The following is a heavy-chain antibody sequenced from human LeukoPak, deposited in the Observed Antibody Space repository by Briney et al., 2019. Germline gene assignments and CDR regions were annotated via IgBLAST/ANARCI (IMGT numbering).Heavy chain of an antibody. CDR1: GGSISSYY. CDR3: ARDNSYMDV. D-gene: IGHD4-11*01. CDR2: IYYSGST. V-gene: IGHV4-59*12. Sequence: SETLSLTCTVSGGSISSYYWSWIRQPPGKGLEWIGYIYYSGSTNYNPSLKSRVTISVDKSKNQFTLNVNSVTAADTAVYYCARDNSYMDVWGKGTTVTVSS. J-gene: IGHJ6*03.